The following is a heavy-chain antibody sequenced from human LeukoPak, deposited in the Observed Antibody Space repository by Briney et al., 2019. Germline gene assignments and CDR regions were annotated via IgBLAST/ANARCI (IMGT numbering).Heavy chain of an antibody. J-gene: IGHJ4*02. V-gene: IGHV4-39*02. CDR2: VYYGRSP. CDR3: ARSSGTGTFSY. CDR1: GDSISRSTYY. Sequence: PETLSLTFTVSGDSISRSTYYWAWIRQPPGKGLEWIGSVYYGRSPYFNPSLESRATISVDTSKNHFSLKMSSVTAADTAVYYCARSSGTGTFSYWGQGTLVTVSS. D-gene: IGHD6-25*01.